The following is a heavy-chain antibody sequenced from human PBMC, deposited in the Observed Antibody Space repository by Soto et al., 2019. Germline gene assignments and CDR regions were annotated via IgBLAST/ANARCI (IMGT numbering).Heavy chain of an antibody. Sequence: GGSLRLSCAASGFTFGTYAMSWVCQAPGKGLEWVSSISGSDGTTYYADSVKGRFSISRDKSKNTLYLQMNSLRAEDTAIYYCAKLDFWNSYYGLGVWGQGTTVPVSS. J-gene: IGHJ6*02. CDR3: AKLDFWNSYYGLGV. CDR1: GFTFGTYA. CDR2: ISGSDGTT. D-gene: IGHD3-3*01. V-gene: IGHV3-23*01.